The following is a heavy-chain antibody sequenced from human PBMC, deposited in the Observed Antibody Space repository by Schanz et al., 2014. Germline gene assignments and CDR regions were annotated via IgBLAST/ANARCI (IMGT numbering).Heavy chain of an antibody. D-gene: IGHD3-10*01. CDR2: ITYNGGTI. J-gene: IGHJ3*02. CDR1: GLTFTSAW. V-gene: IGHV3-48*01. CDR3: AKGRFGELSAFDI. Sequence: EVQLVESGGGLVKPGGSLRLSCATSGLTFTSAWMSWVRQAPGKGLEWISYITYNGGTIYYADSVKGRFTISRDNAKNSLYLEMNSLRAEDTAVYYCAKGRFGELSAFDIWGQGTMVTVSS.